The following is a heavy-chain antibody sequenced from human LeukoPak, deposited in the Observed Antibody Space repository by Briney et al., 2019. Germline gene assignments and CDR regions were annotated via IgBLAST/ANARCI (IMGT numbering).Heavy chain of an antibody. J-gene: IGHJ4*02. CDR1: GGSIGSDNW. V-gene: IGHV4-4*02. CDR2: IYYSGST. D-gene: IGHD2-2*01. Sequence: SGTLSLTCAVSGGSIGSDNWWTWVRQPPGKGLEWIGSIYYSGSTYYNPSLKSRVTISVDTSKNQFSLKLSSVTAAGTAMYYCARVKRKYQVLKPLHETPSHYFDYWGQGTLVTVSS. CDR3: ARVKRKYQVLKPLHETPSHYFDY.